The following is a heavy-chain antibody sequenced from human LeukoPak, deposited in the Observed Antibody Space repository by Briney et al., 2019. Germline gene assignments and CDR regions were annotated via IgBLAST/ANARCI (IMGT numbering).Heavy chain of an antibody. D-gene: IGHD3-3*01. J-gene: IGHJ3*02. CDR3: AREDFWSGGRAFDI. CDR1: GFTFSTYA. CDR2: IIDSGGST. V-gene: IGHV3-23*01. Sequence: GGSLRLSCAASGFTFSTYAMSWVRQAPGKGLEWVSTIIDSGGSTYYADSVKGRFTISRDNSKNTLYLQMNSLRAEDTAVYYCAREDFWSGGRAFDIWGQGTMVTVSS.